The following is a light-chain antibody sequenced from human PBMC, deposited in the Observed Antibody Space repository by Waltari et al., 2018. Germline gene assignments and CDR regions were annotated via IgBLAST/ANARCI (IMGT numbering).Light chain of an antibody. V-gene: IGKV2-28*01. Sequence: DIVMTQSPLSLSVTPGEPASISCRSSQSLLYSNGDYHMDWYLQKPGQSPQLLIYLGSHRASGVPDRFSGSGSGTDFTLRISRVEAEDVGVYYCMQRLQTPWTFGQGTKEEIK. CDR1: QSLLYSNGDYH. CDR2: LGS. CDR3: MQRLQTPWT. J-gene: IGKJ1*01.